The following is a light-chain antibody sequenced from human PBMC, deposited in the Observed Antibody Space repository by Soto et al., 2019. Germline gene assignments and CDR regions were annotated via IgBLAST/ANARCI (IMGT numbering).Light chain of an antibody. J-gene: IGLJ1*01. Sequence: QSVLTQPASVSGSPGQSIAISCTGTSSDVGGYNSVSWYQQHPGKAPKLIIYVGSKRPSGVSDRFSGSKSGNTASLTISGLQAEDEADYYCCSYVGDPYVFGTGTKVTVL. V-gene: IGLV2-23*01. CDR3: CSYVGDPYV. CDR2: VGS. CDR1: SSDVGGYNS.